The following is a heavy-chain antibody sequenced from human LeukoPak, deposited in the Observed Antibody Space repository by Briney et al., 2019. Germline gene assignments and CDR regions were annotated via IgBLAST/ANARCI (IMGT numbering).Heavy chain of an antibody. V-gene: IGHV3-11*04. CDR1: GFTFSDYY. D-gene: IGHD6-19*01. CDR2: ISSSSSTI. Sequence: GASLRLSCAAAGFTFSDYYMTWIRQAPGKGLEWVSYISSSSSTIYYADSVKGRFTISRDNAKNSLYLQMNSLRVEDTAVYYCASCGDSSGWYLQHRGQGTLVIVSS. J-gene: IGHJ1*01. CDR3: ASCGDSSGWYLQH.